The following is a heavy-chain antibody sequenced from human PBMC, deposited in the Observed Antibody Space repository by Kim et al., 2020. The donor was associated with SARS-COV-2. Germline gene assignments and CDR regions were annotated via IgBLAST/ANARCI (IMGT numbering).Heavy chain of an antibody. J-gene: IGHJ4*02. CDR2: IYYSGST. CDR1: GGSISSSSYY. V-gene: IGHV4-39*01. CDR3: ARQRSSSWYIDHIDY. D-gene: IGHD6-13*01. Sequence: SETLSLTCTVSGGSISSSSYYWGWIRQPPGKGLEWIGSIYYSGSTYYNPSLKSRVTISVDTSKNQFSLKLSSVTAADTAVYYCARQRSSSWYIDHIDYWGQGTLVTVSS.